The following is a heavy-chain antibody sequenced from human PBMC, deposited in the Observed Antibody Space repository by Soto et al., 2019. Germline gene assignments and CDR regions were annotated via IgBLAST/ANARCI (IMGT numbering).Heavy chain of an antibody. CDR3: ARDADIVVVPAAMAPRY. Sequence: GGSLRLSCAASGFTFSSYGMHWVRQAPGKGLEWVAVIWYDGSNKYYADSVKGRFTISRDNSKNTLYLQMNSLRAEDTAVYYCARDADIVVVPAAMAPRYWGQGTLVTVSS. J-gene: IGHJ4*02. CDR1: GFTFSSYG. CDR2: IWYDGSNK. V-gene: IGHV3-33*01. D-gene: IGHD2-2*01.